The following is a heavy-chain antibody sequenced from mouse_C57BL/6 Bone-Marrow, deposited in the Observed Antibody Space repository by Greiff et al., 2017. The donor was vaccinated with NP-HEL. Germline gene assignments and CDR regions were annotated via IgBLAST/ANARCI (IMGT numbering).Heavy chain of an antibody. CDR1: GYTFTSYW. V-gene: IGHV1-53*01. CDR2: INPSNGGT. CDR3: ARGFYDGYPAWFAY. Sequence: QVQLQQSGTELVKPGASVKLSCKASGYTFTSYWMHWVKQRPGQGLEWIGNINPSNGGTNYNEKFKSKATLTVDKSSSTAYMQLSSLTSEDSAVYYCARGFYDGYPAWFAYWGQGTLVTVSA. J-gene: IGHJ3*01. D-gene: IGHD2-3*01.